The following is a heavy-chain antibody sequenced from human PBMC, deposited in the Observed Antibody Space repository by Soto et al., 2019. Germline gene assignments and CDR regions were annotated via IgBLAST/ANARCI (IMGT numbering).Heavy chain of an antibody. Sequence: GASVKVSCKASGYTFTSYYMHWVRQAPGQGLEWMGIINPSGGSTSYAQKFQGRVTMTRDTSTSTVYMELSSLRSEDTAVYYCARDRNTMVRGVRRSFDYWGQGTLVTVS. V-gene: IGHV1-46*01. CDR1: GYTFTSYY. J-gene: IGHJ4*02. CDR2: INPSGGST. CDR3: ARDRNTMVRGVRRSFDY. D-gene: IGHD3-10*01.